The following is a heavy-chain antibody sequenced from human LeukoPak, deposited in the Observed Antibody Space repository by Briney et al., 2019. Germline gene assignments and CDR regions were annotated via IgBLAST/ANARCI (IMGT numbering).Heavy chain of an antibody. CDR1: GFTFDDYA. CDR3: AKALFTYYYDSSGYHYGMDV. D-gene: IGHD3-22*01. V-gene: IGHV3-9*01. J-gene: IGHJ6*02. Sequence: PGRSLRLSCAASGFTFDDYAMHWVRQAPGKGLEWVSGISWNSGNIGYADSVKGRFTISRDNAKNSLYLQMNSLRAEDTALYYCAKALFTYYYDSSGYHYGMDVWGQGTTVTVSS. CDR2: ISWNSGNI.